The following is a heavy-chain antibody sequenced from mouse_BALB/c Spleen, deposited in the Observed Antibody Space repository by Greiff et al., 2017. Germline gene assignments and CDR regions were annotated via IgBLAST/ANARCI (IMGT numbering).Heavy chain of an antibody. CDR2: ISSGGSYT. CDR1: GFTFSSYG. J-gene: IGHJ2*01. Sequence: VKLVESGGDLVKPGGSLKLSCAASGFTFSSYGMSWVRQTPDKRLEWVATISSGGSYTYYPDSVKGRFTISRDNAKNTLYLQMSSLKSEDTAMYYCARHDGYYFDYWGQGTTLTVSS. CDR3: ARHDGYYFDY. V-gene: IGHV5-6*01.